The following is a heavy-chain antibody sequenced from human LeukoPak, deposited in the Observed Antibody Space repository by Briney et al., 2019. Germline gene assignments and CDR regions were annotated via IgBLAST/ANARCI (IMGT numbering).Heavy chain of an antibody. CDR3: ATPPGRLRGRVAWGLFDY. D-gene: IGHD7-27*01. Sequence: ASVRVSCKVSGHTLTELSMHWVRQAPGKEPEWMGGFDAEDGETVYAQKFQGRVTMTEDTSTDTAYMEPSSLRSEDTAVYYCATPPGRLRGRVAWGLFDYWGQGTLVIVSS. V-gene: IGHV1-24*01. CDR1: GHTLTELS. CDR2: FDAEDGET. J-gene: IGHJ4*02.